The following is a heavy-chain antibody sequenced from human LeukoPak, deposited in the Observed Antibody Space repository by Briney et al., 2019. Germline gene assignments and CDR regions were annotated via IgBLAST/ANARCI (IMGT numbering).Heavy chain of an antibody. V-gene: IGHV1-2*02. CDR2: INPNINGT. J-gene: IGHJ4*02. CDR3: ASERTPGSGYGVDY. Sequence: GASVKVSCKASGYTFTGYYIHWVRQAPGQGLEWMGWINPNINGTNYAQKFQGRVTMTGDRSISTAYMELSRLRSDDTAVYYCASERTPGSGYGVDYWGQGTVVTVSS. D-gene: IGHD6-25*01. CDR1: GYTFTGYY.